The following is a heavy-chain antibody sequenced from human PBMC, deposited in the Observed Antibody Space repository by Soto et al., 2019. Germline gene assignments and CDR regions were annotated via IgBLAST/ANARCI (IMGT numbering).Heavy chain of an antibody. V-gene: IGHV3-48*02. J-gene: IGHJ5*02. CDR3: ARDARTAAYDQ. CDR2: IHGTRSII. CDR1: GFTFSSHA. D-gene: IGHD2-15*01. Sequence: EVQLVESGGGLVQPGGSLKLSCAVSGFTFSSHAMNWVRQAPGKGLEWVAYIHGTRSIIYYADSVKGRFTISRDNAKNSLYLQMDSLRDEDTALYYCARDARTAAYDQWGQGTLLTVSS.